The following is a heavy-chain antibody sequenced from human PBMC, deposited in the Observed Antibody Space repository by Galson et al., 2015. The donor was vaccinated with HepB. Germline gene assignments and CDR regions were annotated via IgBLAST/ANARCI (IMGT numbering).Heavy chain of an antibody. V-gene: IGHV3-30-3*01. CDR3: ARDHITMIDWLVNH. CDR2: ISYDGSNK. Sequence: SLRLSCAASGFTFSSYAMHWVRQAPGKGLEWVAVISYDGSNKYYADSVKGRFTISRDNSKNTLYLQMNSLRAEDTAVYYCARDHITMIDWLVNHWGQGTLVTVSS. J-gene: IGHJ4*02. D-gene: IGHD3-22*01. CDR1: GFTFSSYA.